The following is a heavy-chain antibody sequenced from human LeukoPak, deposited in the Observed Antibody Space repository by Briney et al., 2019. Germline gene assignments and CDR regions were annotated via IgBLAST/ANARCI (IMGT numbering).Heavy chain of an antibody. Sequence: GASVKVSCKVSGYTLTELSMHWVRQAPGKGLEWMGGFDPEDGETIYAQKFQGRVTTTEDTSTDTAYMELSSLRSEDTAVYYCATKEGYNWNTAWFDPWGQGTLVTVSS. D-gene: IGHD1/OR15-1a*01. CDR3: ATKEGYNWNTAWFDP. CDR1: GYTLTELS. CDR2: FDPEDGET. J-gene: IGHJ5*02. V-gene: IGHV1-24*01.